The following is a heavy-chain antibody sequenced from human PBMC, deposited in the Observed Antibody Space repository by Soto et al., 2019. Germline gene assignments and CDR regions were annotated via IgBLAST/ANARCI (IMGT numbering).Heavy chain of an antibody. Sequence: GGSLRLSCAASGFTFSRYSMNWVRQAPGKGLEWVSYISSRSKIIFYADSVKGRITISRDNAKNTLYLQMNSLRHEDTAVYYCAKDLAIAAAGPAFDPWGQGTLVTVSS. D-gene: IGHD6-13*01. CDR1: GFTFSRYS. J-gene: IGHJ5*02. V-gene: IGHV3-48*02. CDR2: ISSRSKII. CDR3: AKDLAIAAAGPAFDP.